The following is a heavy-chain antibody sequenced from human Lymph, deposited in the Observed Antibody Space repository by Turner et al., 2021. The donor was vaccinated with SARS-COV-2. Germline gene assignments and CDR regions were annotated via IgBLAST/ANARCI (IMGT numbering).Heavy chain of an antibody. D-gene: IGHD3-22*01. Sequence: QVQLVESGGGLVKPGGSLRLSCAASGFTFSDYYMSWIRQAPGKGLEWVSYISSSSTYTNYADSVKGRFTISRDNAKNSMYVQMNSLRAEDTAVYYCVRGLLPYYYYGMDVWGQGTTVTVSS. J-gene: IGHJ6*02. CDR1: GFTFSDYY. CDR2: ISSSSTYT. CDR3: VRGLLPYYYYGMDV. V-gene: IGHV3-11*06.